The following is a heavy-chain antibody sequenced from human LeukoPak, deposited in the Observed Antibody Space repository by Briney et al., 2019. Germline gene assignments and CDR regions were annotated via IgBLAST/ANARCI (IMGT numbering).Heavy chain of an antibody. V-gene: IGHV3-74*01. J-gene: IGHJ4*02. CDR2: IINDGSYT. CDR3: ARWSVVTNFDY. CDR1: GFTFSPVW. Sequence: GGSLRLSCAASGFTFSPVWMHWVRQAPGKGLMWVSHIINDGSYTTYADSVKGRFTISRDNAKNTVYLQMNSLRAEDTAVYYCARWSVVTNFDYWGQGTLVTVSS. D-gene: IGHD4-23*01.